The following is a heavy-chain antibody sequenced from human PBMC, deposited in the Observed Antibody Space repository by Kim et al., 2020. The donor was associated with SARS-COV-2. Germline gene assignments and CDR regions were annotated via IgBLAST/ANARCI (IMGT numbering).Heavy chain of an antibody. Sequence: SETLSLTCTVSGGSISSYYWSWIRQPPGKGLEWIGYIYYSGSTNYNPSLKSRVTISVDTSKNQFSLKLSSVTAADTAVYYCATDSGILTGYYRRYYYGMDVWGQGTTVTVSS. CDR2: IYYSGST. CDR3: ATDSGILTGYYRRYYYGMDV. D-gene: IGHD3-9*01. V-gene: IGHV4-59*01. CDR1: GGSISSYY. J-gene: IGHJ6*02.